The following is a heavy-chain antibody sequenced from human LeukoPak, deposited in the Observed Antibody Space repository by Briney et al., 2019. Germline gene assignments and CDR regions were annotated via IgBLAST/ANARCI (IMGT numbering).Heavy chain of an antibody. Sequence: SETLSLTCGVSGVSFNTYYWSRIRQSPEKGLEWIGEVNHSGYTNYNPSLKSRVTISVDTSKNQFSLKLRSVTAADTAVYYCARQLYGSDYWGQGTLVTVSS. CDR2: VNHSGYT. J-gene: IGHJ4*02. D-gene: IGHD4-17*01. CDR1: GVSFNTYY. CDR3: ARQLYGSDY. V-gene: IGHV4-34*01.